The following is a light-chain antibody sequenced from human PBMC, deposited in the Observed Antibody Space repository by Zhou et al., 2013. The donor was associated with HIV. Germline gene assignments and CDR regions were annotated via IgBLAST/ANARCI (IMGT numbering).Light chain of an antibody. J-gene: IGKJ1*01. CDR1: QSISSW. CDR3: QQYSSYLT. Sequence: IQLTQAPSSLSASVGDRVTITCRASQSISSWLAWYQQKPGKAPKLLIYKASSLESGVPSRFSGSGSGTEFTLTISSLQPDDFATYYCQQYSSYLTFGQGTKVEIK. CDR2: KAS. V-gene: IGKV1-5*03.